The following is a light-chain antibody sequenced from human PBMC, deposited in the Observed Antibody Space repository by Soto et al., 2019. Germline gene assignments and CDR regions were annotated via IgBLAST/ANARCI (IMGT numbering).Light chain of an antibody. V-gene: IGLV2-14*03. Sequence: QSALTQPASVSGSPGQSITISCTGTSSVVGGYNLVSWYQHYPGKAPKLMIYDVSNRPSGVSNRFSGSKSGNTASLTISGLQAEDEAEYYCNSFSSGSTFTVFGGGTKLTVL. CDR2: DVS. CDR1: SSVVGGYNL. J-gene: IGLJ2*01. CDR3: NSFSSGSTFTV.